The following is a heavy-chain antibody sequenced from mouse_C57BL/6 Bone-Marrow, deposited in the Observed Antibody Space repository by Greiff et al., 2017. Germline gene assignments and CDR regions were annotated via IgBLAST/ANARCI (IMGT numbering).Heavy chain of an antibody. J-gene: IGHJ2*01. CDR2: IHPNSGST. D-gene: IGHD2-5*01. CDR3: AYSKSCFDY. Sequence: VQLQQSGAELVKPGASVTLSCKASGYTFTSYWMHWVKQRPGQGLEWIGMIHPNSGSTNYNEKFKSKATLTVDKSYSTAYMQLSSLTSEDSAVYYCAYSKSCFDYWGQGTTLTVSS. CDR1: GYTFTSYW. V-gene: IGHV1-64*01.